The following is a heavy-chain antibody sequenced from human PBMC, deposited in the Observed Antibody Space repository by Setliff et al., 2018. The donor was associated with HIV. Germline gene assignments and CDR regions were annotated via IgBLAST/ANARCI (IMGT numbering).Heavy chain of an antibody. V-gene: IGHV4-4*09. CDR3: ARHPIYCGDCYSSGGMGPADY. CDR2: IFTSGST. Sequence: KTSETLSLTCTVSGGSISSYCWSWMRQPPGKGLEWIGYIFTSGSTNYNPSLKSRVTISMDTSKNQFSLKLSSVTAADTALYYCARHPIYCGDCYSSGGMGPADYRGQGTLVTVSS. J-gene: IGHJ4*02. D-gene: IGHD2-21*02. CDR1: GGSISSYC.